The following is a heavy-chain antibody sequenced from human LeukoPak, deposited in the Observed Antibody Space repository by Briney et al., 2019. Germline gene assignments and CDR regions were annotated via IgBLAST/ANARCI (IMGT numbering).Heavy chain of an antibody. CDR2: IYHSGST. D-gene: IGHD6-13*01. CDR3: SGSLRIAAAGVDYYYGMDV. CDR1: GGSISSGGYS. Sequence: SETLSLTCAVSGGSISSGGYSWSWIRQPPGKGLEWIGYIYHSGSTYYNPSLKSRVTISVDRSKNQFSLKLSSVTAADTAVYYCSGSLRIAAAGVDYYYGMDVWGQGTTVTVSS. J-gene: IGHJ6*02. V-gene: IGHV4-30-2*01.